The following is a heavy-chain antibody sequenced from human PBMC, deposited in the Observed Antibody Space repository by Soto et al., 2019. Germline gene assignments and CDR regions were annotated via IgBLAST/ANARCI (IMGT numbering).Heavy chain of an antibody. CDR2: ISGSGGST. D-gene: IGHD5-12*01. V-gene: IGHV3-23*01. J-gene: IGHJ4*02. CDR3: AKGRSGYDYFDY. Sequence: EAQLLESGGGLVQPGGSLRLSCAASGFTFSSYAMSWVRQAPGKGLEWVSAISGSGGSTYYADSVKGRFTISRDNSKNTLYLQMNSLRAEDTAVYYCAKGRSGYDYFDYWGQGTLVTVSS. CDR1: GFTFSSYA.